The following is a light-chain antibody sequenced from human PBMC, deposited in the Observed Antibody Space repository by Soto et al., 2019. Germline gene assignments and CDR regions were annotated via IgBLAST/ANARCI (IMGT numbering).Light chain of an antibody. V-gene: IGKV3-20*01. Sequence: EIVLTPSPGTLSLSPVERVTLSCRASRSVSGSYLAWYQQKPGQAPRVLIYSASLRATGIPDRFSGSGSGTDFSLTISRLEPEDFAVYYCQQYGSSPITFGQGTRLEIK. CDR1: RSVSGSY. CDR3: QQYGSSPIT. CDR2: SAS. J-gene: IGKJ5*01.